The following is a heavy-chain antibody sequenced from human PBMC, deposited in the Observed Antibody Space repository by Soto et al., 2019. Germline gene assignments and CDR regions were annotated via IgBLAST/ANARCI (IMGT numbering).Heavy chain of an antibody. Sequence: ASVKVSCKASGYTFTGYAMHWVRQAPEQRLEWMGWINAGNGNTKYSQKFQGRVTITRDTSASTAYMELSSLRSEDTAVYYCARSIAAPSKYYYYYYGMDVWGQGTTVTVSS. CDR3: ARSIAAPSKYYYYYYGMDV. J-gene: IGHJ6*02. D-gene: IGHD6-6*01. CDR2: INAGNGNT. CDR1: GYTFTGYA. V-gene: IGHV1-3*01.